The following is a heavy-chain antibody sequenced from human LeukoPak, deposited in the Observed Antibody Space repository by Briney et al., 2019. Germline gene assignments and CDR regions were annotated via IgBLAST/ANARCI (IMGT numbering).Heavy chain of an antibody. Sequence: GGSLRLSCAASGFTFGSYAMHWVRQAPGKGLEWVAVISYDGSNKYYADSVKGRFTISRDNSKNTLYLQMNSLRAEDTAVYYCAGYCSGGSCHDAFDIWGQGTMVTVSS. CDR2: ISYDGSNK. J-gene: IGHJ3*02. V-gene: IGHV3-30*04. D-gene: IGHD2-15*01. CDR3: AGYCSGGSCHDAFDI. CDR1: GFTFGSYA.